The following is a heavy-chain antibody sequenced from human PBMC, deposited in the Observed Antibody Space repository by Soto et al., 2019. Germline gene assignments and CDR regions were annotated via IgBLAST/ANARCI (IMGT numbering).Heavy chain of an antibody. CDR1: GGSISSYY. D-gene: IGHD2-15*01. CDR3: ARHGKEKQKAFDY. Sequence: SETLSLTCTVSGGSISSYYWSWIRQPPGKGLEWIGYIYYSGSTNYNPSLKSRVTISVDTSKNQFSLKLSSVTAADTAVYYCARHGKEKQKAFDYWGQGTLVTVSS. CDR2: IYYSGST. V-gene: IGHV4-59*08. J-gene: IGHJ4*02.